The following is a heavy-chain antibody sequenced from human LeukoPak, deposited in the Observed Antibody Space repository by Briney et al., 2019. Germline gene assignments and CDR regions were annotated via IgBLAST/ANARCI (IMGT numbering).Heavy chain of an antibody. CDR3: ARYSYDSSGYPFDY. J-gene: IGHJ4*02. Sequence: ASVKVSCKASGYTFTSYGMSWVRQAPGQGLEWMGWISAYNGNTNYAQKLQGRVTMTTDTSTSTAYMELRSLRSDDTAVYYCARYSYDSSGYPFDYWGQGTLVTVSS. D-gene: IGHD3-22*01. CDR1: GYTFTSYG. CDR2: ISAYNGNT. V-gene: IGHV1-18*01.